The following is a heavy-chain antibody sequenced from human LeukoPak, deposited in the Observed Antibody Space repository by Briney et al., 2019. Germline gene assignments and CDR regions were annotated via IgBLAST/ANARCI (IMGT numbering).Heavy chain of an antibody. CDR1: GFTFSSYA. V-gene: IGHV3-30-3*01. CDR2: ISYDGSNK. J-gene: IGHJ4*02. Sequence: GSLRLSCAASGFTFSSYAMHWVRQAPGKGLEWVAVISYDGSNKYYADSVKGRFTISRDNSKNTLYLQMNSLRAEDTAVYYCARGPDSSGWYGSDYWGQGTLVTVSS. CDR3: ARGPDSSGWYGSDY. D-gene: IGHD6-19*01.